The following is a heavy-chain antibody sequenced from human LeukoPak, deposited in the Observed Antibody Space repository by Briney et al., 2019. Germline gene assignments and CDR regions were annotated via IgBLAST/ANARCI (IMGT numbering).Heavy chain of an antibody. CDR1: GGSISSSSYY. Sequence: PSETLSLTCTVSGGSISSSSYYWGWIRQPPGKGLEWIGSIYYSGSTYYNPSLKSRVTISVDTSKNQFSLKLSSVTAADTAVYYCARQLRSPSAGEYFQHWGQGTLVTVSS. CDR2: IYYSGST. CDR3: ARQLRSPSAGEYFQH. D-gene: IGHD1-14*01. J-gene: IGHJ1*01. V-gene: IGHV4-39*01.